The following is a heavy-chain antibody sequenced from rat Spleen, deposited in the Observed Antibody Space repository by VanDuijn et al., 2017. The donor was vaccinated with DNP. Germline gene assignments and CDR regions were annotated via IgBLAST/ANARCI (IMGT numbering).Heavy chain of an antibody. D-gene: IGHD4-3*01. Sequence: EVQLVESGGGLLQPGRSLKLSCTVSGFTLSNYGMAWVRQAPTKGLEWVATISYDGSSTYYRDSEKGRFTISRDNAKSTLYLQMDSLRSEETATYYCAREEIRGDYFDYWGQGVMVTVSS. CDR1: GFTLSNYG. J-gene: IGHJ2*01. CDR3: AREEIRGDYFDY. CDR2: ISYDGSST. V-gene: IGHV5-29*01.